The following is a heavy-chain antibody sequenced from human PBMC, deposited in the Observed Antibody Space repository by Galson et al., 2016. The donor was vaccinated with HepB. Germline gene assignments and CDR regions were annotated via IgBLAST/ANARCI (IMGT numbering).Heavy chain of an antibody. Sequence: SLRLSCAASGFIFSHFGMYWVRQSPGKGLEWVAIISYDERNKYYADSVKGRSTISRDNSKNTLYLQMNGLRAEDAAVYYCAKESDIVVVPPAIDYWGQGTLVTVSS. CDR1: GFIFSHFG. CDR2: ISYDERNK. D-gene: IGHD2-2*01. CDR3: AKESDIVVVPPAIDY. V-gene: IGHV3-30*18. J-gene: IGHJ4*02.